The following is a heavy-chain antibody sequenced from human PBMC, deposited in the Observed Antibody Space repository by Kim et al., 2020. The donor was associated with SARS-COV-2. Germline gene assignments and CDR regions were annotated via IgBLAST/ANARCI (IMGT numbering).Heavy chain of an antibody. Sequence: SETLSLTCTVSGGSISSSSYYWGWIRQPPGKGLEWIGSIYYSGSTYYNPSLKSRVTISVDTSKNQFSLKLSSVTAADTAVYYCARLIYGHFGYWGQGTLVTVSS. V-gene: IGHV4-39*01. CDR1: GGSISSSSYY. CDR2: IYYSGST. CDR3: ARLIYGHFGY. J-gene: IGHJ4*02. D-gene: IGHD4-17*01.